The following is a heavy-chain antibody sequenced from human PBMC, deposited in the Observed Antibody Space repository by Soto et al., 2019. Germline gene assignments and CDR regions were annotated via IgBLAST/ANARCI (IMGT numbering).Heavy chain of an antibody. CDR1: GGSFSGYY. V-gene: IGHV4-34*01. Sequence: SETLSLTCAVYGGSFSGYYWSWIRQPPGKGLEWIGEINHSGSTNYNPSLKSRVTISVDTSKNQFSLKLSSVTAADTAVYYCAREYYYGSGSYWGYYYYYMDVWGKGTTVTVSS. D-gene: IGHD3-10*01. CDR3: AREYYYGSGSYWGYYYYYMDV. CDR2: INHSGST. J-gene: IGHJ6*03.